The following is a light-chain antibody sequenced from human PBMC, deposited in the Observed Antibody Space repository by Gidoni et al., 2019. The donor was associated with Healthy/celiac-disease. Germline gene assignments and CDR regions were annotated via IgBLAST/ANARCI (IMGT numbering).Light chain of an antibody. CDR2: GAS. Sequence: EIVLPQSPGTLSLSPGERATLSCRASQSVSSSYLAWYQQKPGQAPRLLIYGASSRATGIPDFTLTISRLEPEDFAVYYCQQYGSSRGFTFGPGTKVDIK. CDR1: QSVSSSY. CDR3: QQYGSSRGFT. J-gene: IGKJ3*01. V-gene: IGKV3-20*01.